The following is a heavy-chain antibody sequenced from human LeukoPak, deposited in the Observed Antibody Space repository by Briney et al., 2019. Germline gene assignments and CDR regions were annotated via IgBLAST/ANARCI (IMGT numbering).Heavy chain of an antibody. V-gene: IGHV3-21*01. CDR2: INILSNYI. J-gene: IGHJ4*02. Sequence: GGSLRLSCAASGFTFSSYAMNWVRQAPGKGLEWVSSINILSNYIYYADSVKGRFTISRDNAKNSLYLQMNSLRAEDTAVYYCARDTKVGATNDYWGQGTLVTVSS. D-gene: IGHD1-26*01. CDR3: ARDTKVGATNDY. CDR1: GFTFSSYA.